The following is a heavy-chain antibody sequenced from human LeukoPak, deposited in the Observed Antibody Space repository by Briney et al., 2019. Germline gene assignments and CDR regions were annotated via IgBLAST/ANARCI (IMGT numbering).Heavy chain of an antibody. CDR2: IYHSGST. CDR3: ARANYVWGSYLDY. V-gene: IGHV4-38-2*01. CDR1: GYSISSGYC. D-gene: IGHD3-16*02. Sequence: SETLSLTCAVSGYSISSGYCWGWIRQPPGKGLEWIGSIYHSGSTYYNPSLKSRVTISVDTSKNQFSLKLSSVTAADTAVYYCARANYVWGSYLDYWGQGTLVTVSS. J-gene: IGHJ4*02.